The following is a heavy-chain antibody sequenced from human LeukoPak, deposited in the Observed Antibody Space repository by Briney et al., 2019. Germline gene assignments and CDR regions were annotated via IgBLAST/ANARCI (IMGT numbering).Heavy chain of an antibody. V-gene: IGHV4-39*07. J-gene: IGHJ4*02. CDR2: IYYSGST. Sequence: SETLSLTCAVSGGSISSSSYYWGWIRQPPGKGLEWIGSIYYSGSTYYNPSLKSRVTISVDTSKNQFSLKLTSVTAADTAVYYCARMDLGSSPAWSDYWGQGTLVTVSS. CDR3: ARMDLGSSPAWSDY. CDR1: GGSISSSSYY. D-gene: IGHD6-6*01.